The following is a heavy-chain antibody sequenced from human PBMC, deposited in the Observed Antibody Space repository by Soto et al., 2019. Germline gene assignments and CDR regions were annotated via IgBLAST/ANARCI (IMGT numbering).Heavy chain of an antibody. J-gene: IGHJ6*03. CDR2: IWYDGSNK. CDR1: GFTFSSYG. D-gene: IGHD7-27*01. CDR3: ARDPKVPYLGGGYYYYYMDV. V-gene: IGHV3-33*01. Sequence: GGSLRLSCAASGFTFSSYGMHWVRQAPGKGLEWVAVIWYDGSNKYYADSVKGRFTISRDNSKNTLYLQMNSLRAEDTAVYYCARDPKVPYLGGGYYYYYMDVWGKGTTVTVSS.